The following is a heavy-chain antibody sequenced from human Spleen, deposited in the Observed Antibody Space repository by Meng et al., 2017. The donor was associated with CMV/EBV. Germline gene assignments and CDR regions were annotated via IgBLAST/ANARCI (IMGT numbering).Heavy chain of an antibody. V-gene: IGHV4-59*01. D-gene: IGHD2-2*02. CDR3: ARMTGGYCSSTSCYRGPGYYYGMDV. CDR2: IYYSGST. CDR1: GGSISSYY. J-gene: IGHJ6*02. Sequence: GSLRLSCTVSGGSISSYYWSWIRQPPGKGLEWIGYIYYSGSTNYNPSLKSRVTISVDTSKNQFSLKLSSVTAADTAVYYCARMTGGYCSSTSCYRGPGYYYGMDVWGQGTTVTVSS.